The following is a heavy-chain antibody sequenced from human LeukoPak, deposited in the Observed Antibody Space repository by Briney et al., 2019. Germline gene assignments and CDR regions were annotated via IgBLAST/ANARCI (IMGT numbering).Heavy chain of an antibody. CDR2: ISSSSSYI. Sequence: GGSLRLSCAASGFTFSSYSMNWVRQAPGKGLEWVSSISSSSSYIYYADSVKGRFTISRDNAKNSLYLQMNSLRAEDTAVYYYARCQIQLWLTDYWGQGTLVTVSS. CDR1: GFTFSSYS. V-gene: IGHV3-21*01. CDR3: ARCQIQLWLTDY. J-gene: IGHJ4*02. D-gene: IGHD5-18*01.